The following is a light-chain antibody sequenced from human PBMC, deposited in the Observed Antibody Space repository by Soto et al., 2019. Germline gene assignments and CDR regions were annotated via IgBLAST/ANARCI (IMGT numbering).Light chain of an antibody. J-gene: IGKJ4*01. CDR1: QSVSNH. CDR2: ASS. CDR3: QQSHSNIQDLT. Sequence: DIQMTQSPSSLSASVGDRVTITCRASQSVSNHLYWYQQKPGKAPKLLIYASSSLQSGVPSRFSGSGSGTDFTLTISSLQPEDFATYYCQQSHSNIQDLTFGGGTKVEIK. V-gene: IGKV1-39*01.